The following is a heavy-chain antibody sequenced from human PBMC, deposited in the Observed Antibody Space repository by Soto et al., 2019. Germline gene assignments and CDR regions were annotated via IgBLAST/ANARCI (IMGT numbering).Heavy chain of an antibody. CDR3: ARHASPGHSSSLVLDY. CDR1: GVSIISYY. V-gene: IGHV4-59*08. Sequence: SETLSLTCTVSGVSIISYYWSWILQPPGKGLEWIGYIYYSGSTNYNPSLKSRVTISVDTSKNQFSLKLSSVTAADTAVYYCARHASPGHSSSLVLDYWGPATSVTLSS. J-gene: IGHJ4*02. D-gene: IGHD6-13*01. CDR2: IYYSGST.